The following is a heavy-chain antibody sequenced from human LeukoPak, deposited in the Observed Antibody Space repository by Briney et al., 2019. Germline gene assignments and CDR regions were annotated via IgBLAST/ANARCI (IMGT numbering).Heavy chain of an antibody. D-gene: IGHD2-15*01. Sequence: ASVKVSCKASGYTFTSYDINCVRQATGQRLEWMGWMNPNSGNTGYAQKFQGRVTMTRNTSISTAYMELSSLRSEDTAVYYCARGARPLPRHYYYYYYMDVWGKGTTVTVSS. J-gene: IGHJ6*03. CDR3: ARGARPLPRHYYYYYYMDV. CDR1: GYTFTSYD. CDR2: MNPNSGNT. V-gene: IGHV1-8*01.